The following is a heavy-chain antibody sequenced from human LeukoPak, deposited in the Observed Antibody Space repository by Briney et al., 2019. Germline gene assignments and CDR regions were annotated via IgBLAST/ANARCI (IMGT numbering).Heavy chain of an antibody. Sequence: GGSLRLSCAGSGFTFSNHWMHWVRQAPGEGLVWVSCLNNDGSTTRYADSVKGRFTISRDNAESTLYLQMNSLRAEDTAVYYCVRGDWGSGYWGQGTLVTVSS. CDR1: GFTFSNHW. J-gene: IGHJ4*02. CDR2: LNNDGSTT. D-gene: IGHD7-27*01. V-gene: IGHV3-74*01. CDR3: VRGDWGSGY.